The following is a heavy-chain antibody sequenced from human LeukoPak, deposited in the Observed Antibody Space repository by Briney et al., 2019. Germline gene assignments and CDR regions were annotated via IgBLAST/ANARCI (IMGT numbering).Heavy chain of an antibody. V-gene: IGHV3-30-3*01. CDR2: ISYDGSNK. Sequence: GGSLRLSCAASGFTFSSYAMHWVRQAPGKGLEWVAVISYDGSNKYYADPVKGRFTISRDNSKNTLYLQMNSLRAEDTAVYYCARDQGGNPGPGGWGQGTLVTVSS. CDR3: ARDQGGNPGPGG. D-gene: IGHD4-23*01. J-gene: IGHJ4*02. CDR1: GFTFSSYA.